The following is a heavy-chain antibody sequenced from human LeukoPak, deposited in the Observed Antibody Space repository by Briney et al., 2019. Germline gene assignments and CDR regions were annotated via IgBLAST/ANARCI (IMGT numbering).Heavy chain of an antibody. D-gene: IGHD3-22*01. V-gene: IGHV1-69*05. Sequence: GSSVKVSCKASGGTFSSYAISWVRQAPGQGLEWMGGIIPIFGTANYAQKFQGRVTITTDESTSPAYMELSTLRSEATAVYYGGRGGRRSGFYYPAFDYWGQGTLVTVSS. J-gene: IGHJ4*02. CDR3: GRGGRRSGFYYPAFDY. CDR2: IIPIFGTA. CDR1: GGTFSSYA.